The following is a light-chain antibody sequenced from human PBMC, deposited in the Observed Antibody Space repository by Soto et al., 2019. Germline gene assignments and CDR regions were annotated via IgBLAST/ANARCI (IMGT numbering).Light chain of an antibody. CDR1: SSNIRRGS. CDR3: TACDDSLSXHVV. J-gene: IGLJ2*01. CDR2: SNN. Sequence: QSALTQPPSASGTPGQRVTISCSGSSSNIRRGSVNWYQQLPGTAPKLLIFSNNELPSGVPDRFSCSKSGTSASLAISALQSADEADYYCTACDDSLSXHVVVGVGTQLXV. V-gene: IGLV1-44*01.